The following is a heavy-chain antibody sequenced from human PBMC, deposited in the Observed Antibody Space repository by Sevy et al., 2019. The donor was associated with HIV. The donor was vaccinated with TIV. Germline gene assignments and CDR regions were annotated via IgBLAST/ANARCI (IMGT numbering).Heavy chain of an antibody. CDR3: AKGVGGSYNTYYYYYGMDV. J-gene: IGHJ6*02. V-gene: IGHV3-30*18. CDR1: GFTFSSYG. Sequence: GGSLRLSCAASGFTFSSYGMHWVRQAPGKGLEWVAVISYDGSNKYYADSVKGRFTISRDNSKNTLYPQMNSLRAEDTAVYYCAKGVGGSYNTYYYYYGMDVWGQGTTVTVSS. D-gene: IGHD1-26*01. CDR2: ISYDGSNK.